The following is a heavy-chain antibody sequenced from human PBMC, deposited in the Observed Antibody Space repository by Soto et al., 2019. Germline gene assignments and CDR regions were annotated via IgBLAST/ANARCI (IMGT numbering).Heavy chain of an antibody. CDR1: GFTFSSFS. Sequence: EVQLVESGGGLVRPGGSLGLSCAASGFTFSSFSMNWVRQAPGKGLEWVSSISSSSGYIYYADSVKGRFTIPRDNAKNSLYLQMNSLRAEDTAVYYCARPRPDPGFDYWGQGTLVTVSS. CDR2: ISSSSGYI. J-gene: IGHJ4*02. V-gene: IGHV3-21*01. D-gene: IGHD2-8*02. CDR3: ARPRPDPGFDY.